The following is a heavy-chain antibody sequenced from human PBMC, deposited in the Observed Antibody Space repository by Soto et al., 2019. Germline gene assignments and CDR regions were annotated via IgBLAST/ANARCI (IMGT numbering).Heavy chain of an antibody. CDR3: ATGEDFWRGYIKGPFDY. J-gene: IGHJ4*02. D-gene: IGHD3-3*01. CDR1: GFTFSAYS. Sequence: PGGSLRLSCVASGFTFSAYSMNWVRQAPGKGLEWVSSISVNSYYIFSEDSVKGRFTISRDNAKNSVFLQMNSLRAEDTAVYYCATGEDFWRGYIKGPFDYWGRGTLVTVSS. V-gene: IGHV3-21*01. CDR2: ISVNSYYI.